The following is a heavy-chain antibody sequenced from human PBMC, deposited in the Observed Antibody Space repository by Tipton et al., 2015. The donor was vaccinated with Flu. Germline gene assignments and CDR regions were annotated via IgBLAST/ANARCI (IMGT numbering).Heavy chain of an antibody. CDR1: GFTVSSNY. V-gene: IGHV3-66*01. CDR2: IYSGGSA. D-gene: IGHD4-17*01. CDR3: ARERGRVGDYGDYRDQSWFDP. Sequence: SLRLSCAASGFTVSSNYMSWVRQAPGKGLEWVSVIYSGGSAYYADSVKGRFTISRDNSKNTLYLQMNSLRAEDTAVYYCARERGRVGDYGDYRDQSWFDPWGQGTLVTVSS. J-gene: IGHJ5*02.